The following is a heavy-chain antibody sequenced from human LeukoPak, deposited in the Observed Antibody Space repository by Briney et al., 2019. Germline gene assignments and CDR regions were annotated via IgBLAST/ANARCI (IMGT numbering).Heavy chain of an antibody. Sequence: ASVKVSCKASGYTFTSYGIGWVRQAPGQGLEWMGWISAYNGNTNYAQNLQGRVTMTTDTSTSTAYMELRSLRSDDTAVYYCARCQVLVAGNYFGYWGQGTLVTVSS. CDR3: ARCQVLVAGNYFGY. D-gene: IGHD6-19*01. V-gene: IGHV1-18*01. CDR1: GYTFTSYG. CDR2: ISAYNGNT. J-gene: IGHJ4*02.